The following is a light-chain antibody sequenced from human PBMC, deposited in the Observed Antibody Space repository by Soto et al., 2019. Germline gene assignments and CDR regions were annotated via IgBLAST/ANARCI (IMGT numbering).Light chain of an antibody. CDR3: QQHGTSPI. CDR2: GAS. V-gene: IGKV3-20*01. Sequence: EVVLTQSPGTLSLSPGERATPSCRPSQAVRSFLLAWYQQKPGQAPRLLIYGASSRATGIPDRFSGSGSGTDFTLTVSRLEPEDFAVYYCQQHGTSPIFGGGTKVEIK. J-gene: IGKJ4*01. CDR1: QAVRSFL.